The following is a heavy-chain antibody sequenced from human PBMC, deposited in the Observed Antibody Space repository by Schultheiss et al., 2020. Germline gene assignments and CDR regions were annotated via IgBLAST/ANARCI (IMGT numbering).Heavy chain of an antibody. D-gene: IGHD5-18*01. Sequence: GGSLRLSCAASGFTFSNAWMHWVCQAPEKGLEWVSAIGTGGDTYYADSVKGRFTISRDNSKNTLYLQMNSLRAEDTAVYYCAKDLHEGYSYGSCDYWGQGTLVTVSS. CDR2: IGTGGDT. V-gene: IGHV3-NL1*01. CDR1: GFTFSNAW. CDR3: AKDLHEGYSYGSCDY. J-gene: IGHJ4*02.